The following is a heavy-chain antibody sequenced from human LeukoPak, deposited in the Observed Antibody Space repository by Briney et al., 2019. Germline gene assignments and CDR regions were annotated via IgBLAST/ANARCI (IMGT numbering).Heavy chain of an antibody. J-gene: IGHJ4*02. CDR2: ISWNSGSI. CDR1: GFTFDDYA. D-gene: IGHD3-3*01. CDR3: AKDIGGPFDY. V-gene: IGHV3-9*01. Sequence: SLRLSCAASGFTFDDYAMHWVRQAPGKGLEWVSGISWNSGSIGYADSVKGRFTISRDNAKNSLYLQMNSLRAEDTALYYCAKDIGGPFDYWGQGTLVTVSS.